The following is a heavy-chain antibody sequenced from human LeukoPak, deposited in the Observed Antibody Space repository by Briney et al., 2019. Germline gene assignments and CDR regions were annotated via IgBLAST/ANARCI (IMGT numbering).Heavy chain of an antibody. CDR3: AKGSSAWNEVFHFDY. V-gene: IGHV3-7*03. CDR2: IKQDGSEK. CDR1: GFTFSNYW. D-gene: IGHD6-19*01. Sequence: GGSLRLSCAASGFTFSNYWMTWVRQAPGKGLEWVANIKQDGSEKYYVDSVKGRFTISRDNAKNSLYLQMSSLRAEDMALYYCAKGSSAWNEVFHFDYWGQGTLVTVSS. J-gene: IGHJ4*02.